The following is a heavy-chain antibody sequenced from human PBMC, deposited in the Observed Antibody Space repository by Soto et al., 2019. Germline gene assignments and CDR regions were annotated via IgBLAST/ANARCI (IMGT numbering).Heavy chain of an antibody. J-gene: IGHJ6*02. V-gene: IGHV4-61*01. CDR2: IYYTGST. CDR1: GGSVSSERHY. D-gene: IGHD3-3*01. Sequence: LSLTCTVSGGSVSSERHYWSWIRQTPGKGLEWIGYIYYTGSTNYNPSLKGRVTMSVDTSRDQVSLRLRSVTRADTAVYNCARDQYDFRSGSYYYAMEVGGQGTKVTVSS. CDR3: ARDQYDFRSGSYYYAMEV.